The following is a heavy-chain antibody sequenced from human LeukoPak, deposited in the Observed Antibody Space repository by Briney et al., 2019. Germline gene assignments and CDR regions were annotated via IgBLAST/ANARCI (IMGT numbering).Heavy chain of an antibody. CDR1: GYTLTGYY. V-gene: IGHV1-2*02. J-gene: IGHJ4*02. Sequence: ASVKVSCKASGYTLTGYYMHWVRQAPGQGLEWMGWINPNSGGTNYAQKFQGRVTMTRDTSISTAYMELSRLRSDDTAVYYCARYDFWSGYDNNAYDYWGQGTLVTVSS. CDR3: ARYDFWSGYDNNAYDY. CDR2: INPNSGGT. D-gene: IGHD3-3*01.